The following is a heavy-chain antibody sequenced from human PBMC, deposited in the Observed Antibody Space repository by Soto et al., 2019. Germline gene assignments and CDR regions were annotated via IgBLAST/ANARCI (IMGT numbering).Heavy chain of an antibody. V-gene: IGHV4-38-2*01. Sequence: SETLSLTCAVSGFSIDTAYMWGWIQQTPGEGLEYIGIISNSGRTFSNPSLKSRLTISFDTAKNAFSLNLKSVTAADTAVYYCARGRGFRLLGVPLDSWGPGTPVTVSS. CDR1: GFSIDTAYM. D-gene: IGHD3-10*01. CDR3: ARGRGFRLLGVPLDS. CDR2: ISNSGRT. J-gene: IGHJ4*02.